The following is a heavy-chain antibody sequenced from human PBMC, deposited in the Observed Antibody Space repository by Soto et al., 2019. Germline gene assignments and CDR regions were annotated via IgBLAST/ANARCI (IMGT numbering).Heavy chain of an antibody. CDR2: ISYDGRN. V-gene: IGHV3-30*04. CDR1: GFTFSNYA. Sequence: QEQLVESGGGVVQPGRSLRLSCAAFGFTFSNYAMHWVRQAPGKGLEWVTVISYDGRNKYADSVKGRFTISRDNSKNTLYLQMNSLRVEDTAVYYWAGDDYGFDAWGQGTLVTVSS. D-gene: IGHD4-17*01. CDR3: AGDDYGFDA. J-gene: IGHJ5*02.